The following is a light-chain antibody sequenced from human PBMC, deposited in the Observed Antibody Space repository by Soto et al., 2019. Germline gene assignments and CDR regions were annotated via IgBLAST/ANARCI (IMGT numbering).Light chain of an antibody. CDR2: DAS. CDR1: QDISDV. Sequence: DIQMTQSPSAPSASVGDRVTITCQASQDISDVLNWYQQQPGKAPKVLIYDASKLQTGVPSRLSGRGSGKDFTFTISSLQPDDSGTYYCQQFYDLPITFGQGTRLEIK. J-gene: IGKJ5*01. V-gene: IGKV1-33*01. CDR3: QQFYDLPIT.